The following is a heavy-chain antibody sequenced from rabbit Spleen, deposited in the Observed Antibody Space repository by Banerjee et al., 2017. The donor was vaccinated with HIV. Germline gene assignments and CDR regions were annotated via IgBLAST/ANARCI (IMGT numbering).Heavy chain of an antibody. J-gene: IGHJ4*01. D-gene: IGHD4-2*01. Sequence: QSLEESGGDLVKPGASLTLTCTASGVSFSSSSYMCWVRQAPGKGLEWIACIDAGSSGFTYFASWAKGRFTCSKTSSTTATLQMTRLTAADTATYFCARDSAGREDFNLWGPGTLVTVS. V-gene: IGHV1S40*01. CDR1: GVSFSSSSY. CDR2: IDAGSSGFT. CDR3: ARDSAGREDFNL.